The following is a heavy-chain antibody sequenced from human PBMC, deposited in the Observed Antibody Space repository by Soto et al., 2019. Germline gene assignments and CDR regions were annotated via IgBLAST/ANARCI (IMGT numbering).Heavy chain of an antibody. J-gene: IGHJ5*01. D-gene: IGHD1-26*01. CDR2: IRPGGDST. CDR1: GFRFRTRA. CDR3: TTHEEGAPWAGGFDS. Sequence: GGSLRLSCAASGFRFRTRAMSWVRQAPGKGLEWVASIRPGGDSTYYADSVEGRFAVSRDNSNVTPYLQMDSLRVEDTAIYYCTTHEEGAPWAGGFDSWGQGTLVTVS. V-gene: IGHV3-23*01.